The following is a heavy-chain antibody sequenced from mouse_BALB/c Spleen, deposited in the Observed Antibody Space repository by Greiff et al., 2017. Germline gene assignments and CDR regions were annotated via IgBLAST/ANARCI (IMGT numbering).Heavy chain of an antibody. Sequence: DVQLVESGGGLVKPGGSLKLSCAASGFTFSDYYMYWVRQTPEKRLEWVATISDGGSYTYYPDSVKGRFTISRDNAKNNLYLQMSSLKSEDTAMYYCARDGGYYGYDAMDYWGQGTSVTVSS. CDR2: ISDGGSYT. CDR1: GFTFSDYY. J-gene: IGHJ4*01. D-gene: IGHD1-2*01. V-gene: IGHV5-4*02. CDR3: ARDGGYYGYDAMDY.